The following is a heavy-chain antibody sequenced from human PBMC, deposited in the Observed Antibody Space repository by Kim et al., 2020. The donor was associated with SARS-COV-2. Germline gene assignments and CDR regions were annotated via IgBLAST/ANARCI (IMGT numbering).Heavy chain of an antibody. CDR2: ISSSSFTI. CDR1: GFTFSSYN. CDR3: ARDLAMATTYWYFEL. D-gene: IGHD5-12*01. V-gene: IGHV3-48*02. J-gene: IGHJ2*01. Sequence: GGSLRLSCAASGFTFSSYNMNWVRQAPGKGLEWVSYISSSSFTIYYADSVKGRFTISRDNAKNSLYLQMNSLRDEDTAVYYCARDLAMATTYWYFELWGRGTLVTVSS.